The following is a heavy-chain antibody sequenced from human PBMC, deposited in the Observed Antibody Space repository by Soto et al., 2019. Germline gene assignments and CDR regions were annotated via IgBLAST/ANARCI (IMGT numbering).Heavy chain of an antibody. Sequence: SLRLSCAASVFTFSSYAMSWVRQAPGKGLEWVSAISGSGGSTYYADSVKGRFTISRDNSKNTLYLQMNSLRAEDTAVYYCAKEGGYYGSGSFYYYYGMDVWGQGTTVTVSS. J-gene: IGHJ6*02. V-gene: IGHV3-23*01. CDR2: ISGSGGST. D-gene: IGHD3-10*01. CDR3: AKEGGYYGSGSFYYYYGMDV. CDR1: VFTFSSYA.